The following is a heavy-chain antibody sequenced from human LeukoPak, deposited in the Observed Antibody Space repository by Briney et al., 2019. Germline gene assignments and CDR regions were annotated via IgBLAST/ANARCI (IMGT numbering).Heavy chain of an antibody. CDR1: GNTFTNYD. CDR2: MNPNTGNA. J-gene: IGHJ3*02. D-gene: IGHD2-21*02. V-gene: IGHV1-8*01. CDR3: ARCTGGDCGGAFDI. Sequence: GASVTLSCKTSGNTFTNYDINWLRQATGQGLEWMGWMNPNTGNADSAQKFQGRVTMARNISISTAYMELSSLRFEDTAVYYCARCTGGDCGGAFDIWGQGTMVTVSS.